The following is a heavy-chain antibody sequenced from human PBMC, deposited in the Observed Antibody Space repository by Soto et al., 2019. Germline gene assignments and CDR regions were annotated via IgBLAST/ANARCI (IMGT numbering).Heavy chain of an antibody. J-gene: IGHJ6*02. V-gene: IGHV3-23*01. CDR1: GFTFSTYA. Sequence: EVQVLESGGGLVQPGGSLRLSCAASGFTFSTYAMSWVRQTPGKGLEWVSAISGSGSSTYYADSLKGRFTISRDNSKNTLYLQMNSLRAEDTAVYYCAKGIAPAGSVTSRYYGMGVWGQGTTVTVSS. CDR3: AKGIAPAGSVTSRYYGMGV. CDR2: ISGSGSST. D-gene: IGHD6-13*01.